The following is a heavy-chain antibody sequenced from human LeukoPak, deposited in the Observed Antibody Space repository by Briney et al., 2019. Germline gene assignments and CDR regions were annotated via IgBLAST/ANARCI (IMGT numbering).Heavy chain of an antibody. CDR3: ARGASVSPTRDGYLLNY. D-gene: IGHD5-24*01. J-gene: IGHJ4*02. CDR1: GGTFSSYA. Sequence: ASVKVSCKASGGTFSSYAISWVRQAPGQGLEWMGRIIPILGIANYAQKFQGRVTITADKSTSTAYMELSSLRSEDTAVYYCARGASVSPTRDGYLLNYWGQGTLVTVSS. V-gene: IGHV1-69*04. CDR2: IIPILGIA.